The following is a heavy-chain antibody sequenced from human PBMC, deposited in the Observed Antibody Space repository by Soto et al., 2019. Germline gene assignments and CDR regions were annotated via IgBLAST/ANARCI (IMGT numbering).Heavy chain of an antibody. Sequence: QVQLQESGPGLVEPSQTLSLTCTVSGGSVSSGDYYWSWIRQPPGKGLEWIGYIYYSGSTYYNPSHKSRVTNSVDASKNRSALKLTSVTGACTAVNYCARDMMGAGVVTSDYSGQGTLVTVSS. CDR1: GGSVSSGDYY. CDR3: ARDMMGAGVVTSDY. CDR2: IYYSGST. D-gene: IGHD1-26*01. V-gene: IGHV4-30-4*01. J-gene: IGHJ4*02.